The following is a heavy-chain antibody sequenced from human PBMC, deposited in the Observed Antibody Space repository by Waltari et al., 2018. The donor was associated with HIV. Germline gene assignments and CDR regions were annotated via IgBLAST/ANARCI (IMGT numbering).Heavy chain of an antibody. J-gene: IGHJ4*02. Sequence: QVQLVQSGAEVKKPGASVTVLCKASGYTFTGYYMHCVRQAPGQGLEWMGWINPNRGGTNYAQKFQGRVTMTRDTSISTAYMELSRLRSDDTAVYYCARDPVGATGRGDYFDYWGQGTLVTVSS. CDR2: INPNRGGT. CDR3: ARDPVGATGRGDYFDY. CDR1: GYTFTGYY. V-gene: IGHV1-2*02. D-gene: IGHD1-26*01.